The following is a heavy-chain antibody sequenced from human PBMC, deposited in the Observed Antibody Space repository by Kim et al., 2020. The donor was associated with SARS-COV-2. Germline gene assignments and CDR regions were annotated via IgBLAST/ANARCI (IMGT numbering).Heavy chain of an antibody. CDR3: AKQGYIFEIKTYYGMDL. D-gene: IGHD5-12*01. Sequence: GGSLRLSCAASGFSFNNYGMHWVRQAPGKGLEWVAFISYEGSKKQYLDSLKGRFTVSRDYSKNTLYLQMNSLTAEDTAVYYCAKQGYIFEIKTYYGMDLWGQGTTVTVSS. CDR1: GFSFNNYG. J-gene: IGHJ6*02. V-gene: IGHV3-30*18. CDR2: ISYEGSKK.